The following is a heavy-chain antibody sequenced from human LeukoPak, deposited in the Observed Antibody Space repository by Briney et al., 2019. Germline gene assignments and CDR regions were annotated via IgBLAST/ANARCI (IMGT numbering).Heavy chain of an antibody. J-gene: IGHJ6*02. Sequence: GGSLRLSCAASGFTFDDYGMSWVRQAPGKGLEWVSGINWNGGSTGYAESVKGRFTISTDKAKNSLYLQMNSLRAEDTALYHCARSRGSGYWRCYYYYGMDVWGQGTTVTVSS. CDR2: INWNGGST. V-gene: IGHV3-20*01. D-gene: IGHD3-3*01. CDR3: ARSRGSGYWRCYYYYGMDV. CDR1: GFTFDDYG.